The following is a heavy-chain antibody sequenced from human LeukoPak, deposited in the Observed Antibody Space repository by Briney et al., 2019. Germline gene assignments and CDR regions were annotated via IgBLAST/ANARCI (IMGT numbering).Heavy chain of an antibody. CDR3: ARGLDYYGSGTYSFDY. J-gene: IGHJ4*02. CDR1: GYSISIGHY. Sequence: SETLSLTCTVSGYSISIGHYWGWLRQPPGEGLGWIGSIYKTGSAFYNSSLKSRVTLSVDTSKNQFSLKLSSVTAADTAVYYCARGLDYYGSGTYSFDYWGQGTLVTVSS. CDR2: IYKTGSA. D-gene: IGHD3-10*01. V-gene: IGHV4-38-2*02.